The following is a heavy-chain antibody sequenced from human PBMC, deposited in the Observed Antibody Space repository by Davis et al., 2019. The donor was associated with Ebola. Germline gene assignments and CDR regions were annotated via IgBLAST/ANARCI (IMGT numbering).Heavy chain of an antibody. J-gene: IGHJ6*02. CDR2: ISAYNGNT. CDR3: ARSITIFGVVMYAPYGMDV. D-gene: IGHD3-3*01. V-gene: IGHV1-18*04. CDR1: GYTFTSYG. Sequence: AASVKVSCKASGYTFTSYGISWVRQAPGQGLEWMGWISAYNGNTNYAQKLQGRVTMTIDTSTSTAYMELRSLRSDDTAVYYCARSITIFGVVMYAPYGMDVWGQGTTVTVSS.